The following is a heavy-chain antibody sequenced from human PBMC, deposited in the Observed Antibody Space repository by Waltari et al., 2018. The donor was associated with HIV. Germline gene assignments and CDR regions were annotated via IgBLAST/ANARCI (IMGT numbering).Heavy chain of an antibody. V-gene: IGHV3-66*01. CDR2: IYIGGST. CDR3: ASIAYCGGDCYPRGMDV. Sequence: EVQLVESGGGLVQPGGSLRLSCAASGFTVSSNYMSWVRQAPGKGLEWGSVIYIGGSTYYADSVKGRFTISRDNSKNTLYLQMNSLRAEDTAVYYCASIAYCGGDCYPRGMDVWGQGTTVTVSS. CDR1: GFTVSSNY. D-gene: IGHD2-21*02. J-gene: IGHJ6*02.